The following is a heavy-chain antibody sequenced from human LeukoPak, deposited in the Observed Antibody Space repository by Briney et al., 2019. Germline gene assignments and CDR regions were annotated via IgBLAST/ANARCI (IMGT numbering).Heavy chain of an antibody. CDR3: WHPLIEGAVS. CDR1: GFTFSVSW. V-gene: IGHV3-7*01. Sequence: PGGSLRLSCAASGFTFSVSWMRWVRQAPGKGLECVAHIKHDGSVTGYVDSVRGRFTVSRDNAKNSLYLQMDCLTAADSAVYYCWHPLIEGAVSWGQGTLVTVSS. J-gene: IGHJ5*02. CDR2: IKHDGSVT. D-gene: IGHD3-16*01.